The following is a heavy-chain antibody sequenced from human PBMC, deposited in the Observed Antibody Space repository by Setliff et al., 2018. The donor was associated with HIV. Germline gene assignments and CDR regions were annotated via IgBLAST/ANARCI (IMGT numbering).Heavy chain of an antibody. CDR1: GYTFTTYS. CDR3: ARDSGSYCTNGVCPPGYYMDV. D-gene: IGHD2-8*01. CDR2: INVGKGDT. J-gene: IGHJ6*03. Sequence: ASVKVSCKASGYTFTTYSIHWVRQAPGQSLEWMGWINVGKGDTKYSQELQGRITLTTDTSANTAYMELSSLRSDDTAIYYCARDSGSYCTNGVCPPGYYMDVWGKGTTVTVSS. V-gene: IGHV1-3*01.